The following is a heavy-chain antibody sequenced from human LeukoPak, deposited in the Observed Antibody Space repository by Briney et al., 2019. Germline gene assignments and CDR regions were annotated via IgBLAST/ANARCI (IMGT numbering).Heavy chain of an antibody. CDR1: GDSFSSNSAA. CDR2: TYYRSKWYN. V-gene: IGHV6-1*01. D-gene: IGHD4-17*01. J-gene: IGHJ4*02. CDR3: AGAYGTYLHFDY. Sequence: SQTLSLTCAISGDSFSSNSAAWNWLRPSPSRGLEWLGRTYYRSKWYNEYAVSVKSRLSITPDTSKNHFSLQLNFVTPEDTATYYCAGAYGTYLHFDYWGQGSLVTVSS.